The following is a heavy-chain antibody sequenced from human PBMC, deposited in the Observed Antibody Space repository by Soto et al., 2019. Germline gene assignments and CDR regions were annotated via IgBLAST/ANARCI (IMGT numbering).Heavy chain of an antibody. J-gene: IGHJ4*02. V-gene: IGHV3-30*18. D-gene: IGHD4-17*01. Sequence: QVQLVESGGDVVQPGRSLRLSCAASGFTFSSYAMHWVRQAPGKGLEWVAVISFDGSNKYYADSVKGRFTISRDNSKNTLYLQMNSLRAEDTAVYYCAKRMKSFGDYDILDYWGQGTLVTVSS. CDR3: AKRMKSFGDYDILDY. CDR1: GFTFSSYA. CDR2: ISFDGSNK.